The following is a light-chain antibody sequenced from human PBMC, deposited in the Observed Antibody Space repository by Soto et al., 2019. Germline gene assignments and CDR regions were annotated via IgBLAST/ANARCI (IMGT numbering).Light chain of an antibody. CDR1: SSDVGGYNY. CDR3: SSYTSSSTLSVV. Sequence: QSALTQPASVSGSPGQSITISCTGTSSDVGGYNYVSWYQQHPGKAPKLMIYEVSNRPSGVSNRFSGSKSGNTASLTISGRHAEDEADYYCSSYTSSSTLSVVFGGGTKLTVL. J-gene: IGLJ2*01. V-gene: IGLV2-14*01. CDR2: EVS.